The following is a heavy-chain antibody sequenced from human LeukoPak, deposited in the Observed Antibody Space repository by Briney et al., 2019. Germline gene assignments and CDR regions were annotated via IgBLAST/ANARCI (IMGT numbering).Heavy chain of an antibody. CDR2: IIPIFGTA. CDR1: GGTFSSYA. CDR3: ASRGGRYCSSTSCYVFDY. J-gene: IGHJ4*02. D-gene: IGHD2-2*01. Sequence: ASVKVSCKASGGTFSSYAISWVRQAPGQGLEWMGGIIPIFGTANYAQKFQGRVTITTDESTSTAYMELSSLRSEDTAVYYCASRGGRYCSSTSCYVFDYWGQGTLVTVSS. V-gene: IGHV1-69*05.